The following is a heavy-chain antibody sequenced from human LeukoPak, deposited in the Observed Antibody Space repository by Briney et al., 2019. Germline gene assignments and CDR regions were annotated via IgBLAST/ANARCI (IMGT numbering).Heavy chain of an antibody. V-gene: IGHV3-21*01. Sequence: GGSLRLSCAASGFTVSSNSMNWVRQAPGKGLEWVSSISSSSSYIYYADSVKGRFTISRDNAKNSLYLQMNSLRAEDTAVYYCARGGIAAAGTRDYWGQGTLVTVSS. J-gene: IGHJ4*02. D-gene: IGHD6-13*01. CDR1: GFTVSSNS. CDR2: ISSSSSYI. CDR3: ARGGIAAAGTRDY.